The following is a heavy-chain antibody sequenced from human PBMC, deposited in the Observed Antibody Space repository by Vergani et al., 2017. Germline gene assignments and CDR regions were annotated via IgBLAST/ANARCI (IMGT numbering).Heavy chain of an antibody. D-gene: IGHD6-19*01. V-gene: IGHV4-59*11. CDR2: IHYSENT. CDR1: FDSIRNLY. Sequence: QVQLQESGPGLVKSSETLSLTCSVSFDSIRNLYCNWIRQPPGKGLEWIGSIHYSENTNYNPSLKTRVTISVDTSKNQFSLTLTSVTAADTAVYYCARARGAVAGYFDYWGQGTQVTVSS. J-gene: IGHJ4*02. CDR3: ARARGAVAGYFDY.